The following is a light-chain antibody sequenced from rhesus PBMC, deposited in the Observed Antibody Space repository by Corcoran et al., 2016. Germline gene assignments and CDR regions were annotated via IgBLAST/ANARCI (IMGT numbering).Light chain of an antibody. V-gene: IGLV2-38*01. CDR1: SSDIGGYNG. CDR2: DVS. CDR3: SSYVSSSTFYI. Sequence: QSALTQTPSVSKSLGQSVTISCTGTSSDIGGYNGVSWYQQHSGTAPRLLIYDVSKRPSGVSDRFSGSKSGNTASLTISGLQAEDEADYYCSSYVSSSTFYIFGVGTRLTVL. J-gene: IGLJ1*01.